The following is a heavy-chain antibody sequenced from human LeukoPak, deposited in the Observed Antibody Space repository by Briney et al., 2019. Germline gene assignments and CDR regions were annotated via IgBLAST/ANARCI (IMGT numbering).Heavy chain of an antibody. CDR1: GFTFSSYE. CDR2: ISSSGSTI. J-gene: IGHJ4*02. V-gene: IGHV3-48*03. D-gene: IGHD6-6*01. Sequence: GGSLRLSCAASGFTFSSYEMNWVRQAPGKGLEWVSYISSSGSTIYYADSVKGRFTISRDNAKNPLYLQMNSLRAEDTAVYYCARAPASLKVNYFDYWGQGTLVTVSS. CDR3: ARAPASLKVNYFDY.